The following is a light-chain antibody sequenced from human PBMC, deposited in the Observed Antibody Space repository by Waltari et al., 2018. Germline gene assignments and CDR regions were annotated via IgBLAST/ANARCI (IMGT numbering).Light chain of an antibody. CDR3: QQYYDWPPVT. Sequence: EIVMTQSPATLSVSPGDGATLSCRASQRVSSNLAWYQQQPGQAPRLLIADASTRATGIPARFSGSGSGTEFTLTISSMQSEDFAVYYCQQYYDWPPVTFGGGTKVEIK. J-gene: IGKJ4*01. CDR2: DAS. CDR1: QRVSSN. V-gene: IGKV3D-15*01.